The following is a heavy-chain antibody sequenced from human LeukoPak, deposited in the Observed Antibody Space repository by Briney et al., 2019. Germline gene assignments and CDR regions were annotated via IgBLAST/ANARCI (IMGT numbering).Heavy chain of an antibody. CDR2: IYSGGST. CDR1: GFTVSSNY. Sequence: PGESLRLSCAASGFTVSSNYMTWVRQAPGKGLEWVSVIYSGGSTYYADSVKGRFTISRDNSKNTLYLQMNSLRAEDTAVYYCARDDTMIAGNDYWGQGTLVTVSS. V-gene: IGHV3-66*01. J-gene: IGHJ4*02. CDR3: ARDDTMIAGNDY. D-gene: IGHD3-22*01.